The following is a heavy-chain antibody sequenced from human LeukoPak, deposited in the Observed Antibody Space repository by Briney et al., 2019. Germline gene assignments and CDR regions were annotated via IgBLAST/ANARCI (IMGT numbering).Heavy chain of an antibody. CDR3: ARDPSRDGYTLGAFGI. V-gene: IGHV4-4*07. J-gene: IGHJ3*02. D-gene: IGHD5-24*01. CDR2: IYSSGTT. CDR1: GDSISNRY. Sequence: SETLSLTCTVSGDSISNRYWSWIRLPAGRGLEWVGRIYSSGTTKYNPSLKSRLGMSVDTSKNQFSLRLSSVTAADTAVYYCARDPSRDGYTLGAFGIWGQGTMVTVSP.